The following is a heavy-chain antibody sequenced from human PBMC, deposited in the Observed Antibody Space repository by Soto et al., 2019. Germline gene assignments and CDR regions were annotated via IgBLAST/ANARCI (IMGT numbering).Heavy chain of an antibody. J-gene: IGHJ4*02. CDR1: GYIFNIYW. CDR3: AHSQADSRDYYRQFAF. CDR2: IYPGDSDT. D-gene: IGHD3-22*01. Sequence: GESLKISCKASGYIFNIYWIGWVRQMPGKGLEWMGVIYPGDSDTRYSPSFQGQVSISVDKSISTAYLRWSSLKASDTATFYCAHSQADSRDYYRQFAFWGQGTRVTVSS. V-gene: IGHV5-51*01.